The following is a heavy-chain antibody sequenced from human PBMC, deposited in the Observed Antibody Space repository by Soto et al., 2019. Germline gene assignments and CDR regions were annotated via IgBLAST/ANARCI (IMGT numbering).Heavy chain of an antibody. CDR1: GGTFSSYA. CDR3: ARGDTMVRGGSYGMDV. CDR2: IIPIFGTA. Sequence: QVQLVQSGAEVKKPASSVKVSCKASGGTFSSYAISWVRQAPGQGLEWMGGIIPIFGTANYAQKFHGRVTIIADKSTSTAYMELSSLRSEDTAVYYCARGDTMVRGGSYGMDVWGQGTTVTVSS. V-gene: IGHV1-69*06. J-gene: IGHJ6*02. D-gene: IGHD3-10*01.